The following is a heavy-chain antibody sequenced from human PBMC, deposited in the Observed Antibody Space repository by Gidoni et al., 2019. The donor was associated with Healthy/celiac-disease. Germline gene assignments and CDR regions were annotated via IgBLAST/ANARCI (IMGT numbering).Heavy chain of an antibody. CDR3: ARRYYDSSGYY. CDR1: GGPGSSYA. J-gene: IGHJ4*02. Sequence: QVQLVQSGAEVKKPGSSVKVSCKASGGPGSSYAISWVRQAPVQGLEWMGGIIPIFGTANYAQKFQGRVTITADESTITAYMELSSLRSEDTAVYYCARRYYDSSGYYWGQGTLVTVSS. V-gene: IGHV1-69*01. CDR2: IIPIFGTA. D-gene: IGHD3-22*01.